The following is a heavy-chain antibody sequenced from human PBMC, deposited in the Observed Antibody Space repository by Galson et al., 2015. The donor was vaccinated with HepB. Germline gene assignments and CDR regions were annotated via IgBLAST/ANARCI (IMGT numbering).Heavy chain of an antibody. D-gene: IGHD4-23*01. J-gene: IGHJ4*02. CDR2: ISYDGRKT. CDR3: ARDVDSTLVTPH. CDR1: GFSFSHYS. Sequence: SQRLSCAASGFSFSHYSMHWVRQAPGKGLEWVALISYDGRKTYYTDSVKGRFTVSRDNSKNTLYLQMNSLRAEDTAVYYCARDVDSTLVTPHWGQGTLVTVSA. V-gene: IGHV3-30*04.